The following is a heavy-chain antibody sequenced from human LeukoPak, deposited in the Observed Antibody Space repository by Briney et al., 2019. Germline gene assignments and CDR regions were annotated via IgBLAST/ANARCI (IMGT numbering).Heavy chain of an antibody. CDR3: ARGAETTEDY. J-gene: IGHJ4*02. V-gene: IGHV4-34*01. CDR2: INHSGST. Sequence: PSETLSLTCAVYGGSFSGYYWSWTCQPPGKGLGWIGEINHSGSTNYNPSLKSRVTISVDTSKNQFSLKLSSVTAADTAVYYCARGAETTEDYWGQGTLVTVSS. D-gene: IGHD4-17*01. CDR1: GGSFSGYY.